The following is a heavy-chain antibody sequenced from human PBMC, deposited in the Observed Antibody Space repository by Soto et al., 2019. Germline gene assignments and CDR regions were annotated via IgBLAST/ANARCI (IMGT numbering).Heavy chain of an antibody. CDR3: ARTGRGGSCDN. CDR1: GGSVSSGSYY. D-gene: IGHD2-15*01. Sequence: QVQLQESGPGLVKPSETLSLTCTVSGGSVSSGSYYWSWIRQPPGKGLECIGYIYYSGSTNYNPSLKSRVTISVDTSKNQFSLKLTSVTAADTAVYYCARTGRGGSCDNWGQGTLVTVSS. V-gene: IGHV4-61*01. CDR2: IYYSGST. J-gene: IGHJ4*02.